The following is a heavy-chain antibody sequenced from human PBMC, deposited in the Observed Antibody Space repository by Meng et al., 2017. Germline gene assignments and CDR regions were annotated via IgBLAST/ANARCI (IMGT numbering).Heavy chain of an antibody. D-gene: IGHD6-19*01. CDR1: GGSISSSHW. J-gene: IGHJ4*02. CDR2: IYYSGST. CDR3: ARTYSSGWYVDLSFDY. Sequence: GSLRLSCAVSGGSISSSHWWTWVRQSPGRGLEWIGYIYYSGSTNYNPSLKSRVTISVDTSKNQFSLKLSSVTAADTAVYYCARTYSSGWYVDLSFDYWGQGTLVTVSS. V-gene: IGHV4-4*02.